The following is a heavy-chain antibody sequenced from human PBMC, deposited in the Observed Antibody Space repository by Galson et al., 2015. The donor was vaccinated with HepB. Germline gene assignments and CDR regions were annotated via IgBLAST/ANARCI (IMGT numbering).Heavy chain of an antibody. CDR3: ARDSRTAMVPFYGMDV. D-gene: IGHD5-18*01. Sequence: SLRLSCAASGFIFSSYTMNWVRQAPGKGLEWVSYISSSSSTIYYADSVKGRFTISRDNAKNSLYLQMNSLRAEDTAVYYCARDSRTAMVPFYGMDVWGQGTTVTVSS. CDR2: ISSSSSTI. J-gene: IGHJ6*02. V-gene: IGHV3-48*04. CDR1: GFIFSSYT.